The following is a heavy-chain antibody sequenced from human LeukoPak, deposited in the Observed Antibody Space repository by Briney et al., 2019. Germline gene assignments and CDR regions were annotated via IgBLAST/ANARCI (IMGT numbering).Heavy chain of an antibody. V-gene: IGHV3-48*01. CDR2: ISSSGYTI. D-gene: IGHD3-9*01. CDR3: ARSRLVVTAFDI. Sequence: SGGSLRLSCAASGFTFSNYEMNWVRQAPGKGLEWVSYISSSGYTIRNADSVKGRFTISRDNSKNTLYLQMGSLRAEDMAVYYCARSRLVVTAFDIWGQGTMVSVSS. CDR1: GFTFSNYE. J-gene: IGHJ3*02.